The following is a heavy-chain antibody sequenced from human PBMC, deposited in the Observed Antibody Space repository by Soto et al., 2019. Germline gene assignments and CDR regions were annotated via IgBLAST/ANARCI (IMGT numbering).Heavy chain of an antibody. J-gene: IGHJ4*02. CDR2: ISYDGNNK. Sequence: QVRLVESGGGVVQPGRSLRLSCAASGFTFSGFAMHWVRQAPGKGLEWVAVISYDGNNKYYADSVKGRFTISRDNSKNTLYLQMNSLRDEDSAIYYCARDKTTVILHFDYWGQGALVTVSS. CDR1: GFTFSGFA. CDR3: ARDKTTVILHFDY. D-gene: IGHD4-4*01. V-gene: IGHV3-30-3*01.